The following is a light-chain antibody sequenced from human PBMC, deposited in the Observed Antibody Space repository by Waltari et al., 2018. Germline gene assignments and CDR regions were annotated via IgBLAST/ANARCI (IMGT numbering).Light chain of an antibody. V-gene: IGLV2-11*01. CDR3: CSYAGSTSWL. CDR2: DVN. CDR1: HSAVGGYNY. J-gene: IGLJ3*02. Sequence: QSALTQPRSVSGSPGQSVAISCTGTHSAVGGYNYVSWYQHHPGKAPKLMIYDVNKRPSGVPDRFSGSKSGNTASLTISGLQAEDEAEYYCCSYAGSTSWLFGGGTKLTVL.